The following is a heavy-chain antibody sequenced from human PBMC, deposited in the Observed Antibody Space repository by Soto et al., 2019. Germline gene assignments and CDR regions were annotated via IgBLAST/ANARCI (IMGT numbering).Heavy chain of an antibody. D-gene: IGHD3-22*01. Sequence: GGSLRLSCAASAFTFSTYSMSWVRQPPEKVLEWVSAISGGGGSTYYADSGKGRFTISRDNSKHTLYLQMNGLRGEDTALYYCAKAFDTSGYHYQRAFDYWGQGTLVTVSS. CDR1: AFTFSTYS. V-gene: IGHV3-23*01. CDR3: AKAFDTSGYHYQRAFDY. J-gene: IGHJ4*02. CDR2: ISGGGGST.